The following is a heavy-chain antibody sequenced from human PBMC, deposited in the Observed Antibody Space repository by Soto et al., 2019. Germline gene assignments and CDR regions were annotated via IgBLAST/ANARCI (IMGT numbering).Heavy chain of an antibody. D-gene: IGHD6-19*01. CDR3: ARGSGWSVVYFDY. Sequence: QVQLQQWGAGLLKPSETLSLTCAVYGGSFSGYYWSWIRQPPGKGLEWIGEINHSGSTNYNPSLKSRVTISVDTSKNQFYLKLSSVTAADTAVYYCARGSGWSVVYFDYWGQGTLVTVSS. CDR2: INHSGST. V-gene: IGHV4-34*01. CDR1: GGSFSGYY. J-gene: IGHJ4*02.